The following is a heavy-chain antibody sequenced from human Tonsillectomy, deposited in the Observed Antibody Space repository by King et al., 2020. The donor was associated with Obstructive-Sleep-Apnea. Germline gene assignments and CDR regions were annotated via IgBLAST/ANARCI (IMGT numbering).Heavy chain of an antibody. CDR1: GYSISSGYY. CDR2: IDHSGST. J-gene: IGHJ3*02. Sequence: QLQESGPGLVKPSETLSLTCTVSGYSISSGYYWGWSRQPPGKGLEWIGSIDHSGSTSYNPSRKSRVTLSVDTSKNQFSLKLSSVTAADTAVYYCARDWVFHAFDIWGQGTMVTVSS. D-gene: IGHD2-21*01. CDR3: ARDWVFHAFDI. V-gene: IGHV4-38-2*02.